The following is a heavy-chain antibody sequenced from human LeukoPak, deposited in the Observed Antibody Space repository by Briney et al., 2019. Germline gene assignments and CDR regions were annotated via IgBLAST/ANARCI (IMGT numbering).Heavy chain of an antibody. CDR2: ISWNSGSI. J-gene: IGHJ3*02. V-gene: IGHV3-9*01. CDR3: AKAVDYDTLPNAFDI. D-gene: IGHD3-9*01. CDR1: GFTFDDYA. Sequence: GRSLRLSCAASGFTFDDYAMHWVRQAPGKGLEWVSGISWNSGSIGYADSVKGRFTISRDNAKNSLYLQMNSLRAEDTALYYCAKAVDYDTLPNAFDIWGQGTMVTVSS.